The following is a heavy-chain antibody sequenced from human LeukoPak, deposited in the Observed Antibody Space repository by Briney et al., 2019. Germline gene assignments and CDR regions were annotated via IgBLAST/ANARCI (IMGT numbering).Heavy chain of an antibody. J-gene: IGHJ4*02. CDR1: GYTFTSYY. D-gene: IGHD2-15*01. CDR3: ARAVYCSGRSCYSGPTFDY. Sequence: ASVKVSCKASGYTFTSYYMHWVRQAPGQGLEWMGIINPSGGSTSYAQKFQGRVTMTRDTSTSTVYMELSSLRSEDTAVYYCARAVYCSGRSCYSGPTFDYWGQGTLVTVSS. V-gene: IGHV1-46*01. CDR2: INPSGGST.